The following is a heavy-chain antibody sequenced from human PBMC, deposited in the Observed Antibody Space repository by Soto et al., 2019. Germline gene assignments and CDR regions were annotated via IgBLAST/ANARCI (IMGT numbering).Heavy chain of an antibody. J-gene: IGHJ4*02. CDR2: ISGSGGST. Sequence: VQLLESGGGLVQPGGSLRLSCAASGFTFSSYAMSWVRQAPGKGLEWVSAISGSGGSTYYADSVKGRFTISRDNSKNTLYLQMNSLRAEDTAVYYCAGRCDGTNCLGHFDYWGQGTLVTVSS. CDR1: GFTFSSYA. V-gene: IGHV3-23*01. CDR3: AGRCDGTNCLGHFDY. D-gene: IGHD2-2*01.